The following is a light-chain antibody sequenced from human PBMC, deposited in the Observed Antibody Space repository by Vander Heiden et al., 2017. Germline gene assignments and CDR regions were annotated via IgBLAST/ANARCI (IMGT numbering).Light chain of an antibody. Sequence: DIQVTQSPSTLSASVGDRVTITCRASQSINIWLAWYQQKPGKAPKLLIYKASSLESGVPSRFSGSGSGTEFTLTISSLQPDDFANYYCQQYNSYSRTFGQGTKVEIK. V-gene: IGKV1-5*03. J-gene: IGKJ1*01. CDR1: QSINIW. CDR2: KAS. CDR3: QQYNSYSRT.